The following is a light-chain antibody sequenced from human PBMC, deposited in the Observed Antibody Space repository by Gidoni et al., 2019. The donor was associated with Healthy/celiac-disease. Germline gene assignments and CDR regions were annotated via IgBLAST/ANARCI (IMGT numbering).Light chain of an antibody. J-gene: IGKJ4*01. CDR1: QSGSSN. CDR2: GAS. Sequence: EIVRTQSPATLSVSPGERATLSCRASQSGSSNVSWYQQTPGQAPRLLIYGASTRATGIPARFSGSGSGTEFTLTISSLQYEDFAVYYCQQYNNWPALTFGGGTKVEIK. CDR3: QQYNNWPALT. V-gene: IGKV3-15*01.